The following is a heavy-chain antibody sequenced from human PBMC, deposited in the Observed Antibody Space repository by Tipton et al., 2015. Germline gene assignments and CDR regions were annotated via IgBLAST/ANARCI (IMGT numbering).Heavy chain of an antibody. D-gene: IGHD6-19*01. Sequence: LSLTCAASGFTFSSYEMSWVRQAPGKGLEWVSYISSSGSTIYYADSVKGRFTISRDNAKNLLYLQMNSLRAEDTAVYYCAREGSGWYGADYWGQGTLVTVSS. CDR2: ISSSGSTI. CDR3: AREGSGWYGADY. CDR1: GFTFSSYE. V-gene: IGHV3-48*03. J-gene: IGHJ4*02.